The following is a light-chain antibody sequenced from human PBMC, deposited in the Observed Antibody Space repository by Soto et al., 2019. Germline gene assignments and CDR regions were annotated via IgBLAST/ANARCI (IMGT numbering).Light chain of an antibody. J-gene: IGKJ2*01. CDR2: GAS. Sequence: EIVLTQSPGTLSLSPGERATLSCRASQSVSSSYLALYHQKPGQAPRLLIDGASSRATGIPDRFSGSGSGTDFTLTISRLEPEDVAVYYCQQYGSSTGYTFGQGTKLEIK. CDR3: QQYGSSTGYT. CDR1: QSVSSSY. V-gene: IGKV3-20*01.